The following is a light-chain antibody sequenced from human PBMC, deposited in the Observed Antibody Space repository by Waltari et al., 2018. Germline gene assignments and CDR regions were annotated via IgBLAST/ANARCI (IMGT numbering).Light chain of an antibody. Sequence: EIVMTQSPATLSVSPGERATLSCRASQSVSGHLAWYQQKPGQAPRLIIPGAFTRATGIPARFSGSGSGTEFSLTISSLQSEDFAIYYCQQYYDWPPWTFGQGTKVEL. CDR2: GAF. V-gene: IGKV3D-15*01. J-gene: IGKJ1*01. CDR3: QQYYDWPPWT. CDR1: QSVSGH.